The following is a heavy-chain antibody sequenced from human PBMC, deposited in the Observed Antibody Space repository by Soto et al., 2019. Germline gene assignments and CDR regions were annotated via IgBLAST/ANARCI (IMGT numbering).Heavy chain of an antibody. CDR2: IYYSGST. J-gene: IGHJ4*02. CDR3: ARHPPDYDGDYEFCDY. Sequence: SETLSLTCTVSGGSISSSSYYWGWIRQPPGKGLEWIGSIYYSGSTYYNPSLKSRVTISVDTSKNQFSLKLSSVTAADTAVYYCARHPPDYDGDYEFCDYWGQGTLVTVSS. D-gene: IGHD4-17*01. V-gene: IGHV4-39*01. CDR1: GGSISSSSYY.